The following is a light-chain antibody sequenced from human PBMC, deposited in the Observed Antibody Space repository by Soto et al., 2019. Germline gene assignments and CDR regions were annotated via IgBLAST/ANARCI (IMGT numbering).Light chain of an antibody. J-gene: IGKJ1*01. V-gene: IGKV3-11*01. Sequence: EIVLTQSPATLSLSPGERATLSCRASQSVGTFFAWYQQKPGQAPRLLIYDASNRATGIPPRFSGSGSGTDFTLTIRSLEPEDFAVYYCQQCNNWPQWTFGQGTKVEIK. CDR3: QQCNNWPQWT. CDR2: DAS. CDR1: QSVGTF.